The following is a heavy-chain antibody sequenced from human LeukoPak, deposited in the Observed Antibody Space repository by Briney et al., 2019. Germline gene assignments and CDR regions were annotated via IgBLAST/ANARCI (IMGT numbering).Heavy chain of an antibody. D-gene: IGHD6-19*01. CDR2: INHSGST. J-gene: IGHJ4*02. CDR1: GGSFSGYY. CDR3: ARQRRYSSGWFIDY. V-gene: IGHV4-34*01. Sequence: SETLSLTCAVYGGSFSGYYWSWIRQPPGKGLEWIGEINHSGSTNYNPSLKSRVTISVDTSKNQFSLKLSSVTAADTAVYYCARQRRYSSGWFIDYWGQGTLVTVSS.